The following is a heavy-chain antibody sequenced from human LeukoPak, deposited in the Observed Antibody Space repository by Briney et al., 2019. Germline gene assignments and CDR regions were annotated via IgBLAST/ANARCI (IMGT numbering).Heavy chain of an antibody. V-gene: IGHV4-34*01. CDR2: INHSGST. Sequence: SETLSLTYAVYGGSFSGYYWSWIRQPPGKGLEWIGEINHSGSTNYNPSLKSRVTISVDTSKNQFSLKLSSVTAADTAVYYCARGPRPVYSSGWYGYDYWGQGTLVTVSS. CDR1: GGSFSGYY. D-gene: IGHD6-19*01. J-gene: IGHJ4*02. CDR3: ARGPRPVYSSGWYGYDY.